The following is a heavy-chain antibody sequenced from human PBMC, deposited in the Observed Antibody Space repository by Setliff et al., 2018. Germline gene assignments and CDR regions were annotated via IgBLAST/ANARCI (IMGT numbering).Heavy chain of an antibody. CDR2: ISPYYGST. CDR3: VRGQGPRTVVAIPFDH. V-gene: IGHV1-18*01. J-gene: IGHJ4*02. CDR1: GYTFTSYA. Sequence: ASVKVSCKASGYTFTSYAMHWVRQAPGQRLEWMGWISPYYGSTNYAQKFQGRVTMTTDTSTSTAYMELTSLTSDDTALYYCVRGQGPRTVVAIPFDHWGQGTLVTVSS. D-gene: IGHD3-22*01.